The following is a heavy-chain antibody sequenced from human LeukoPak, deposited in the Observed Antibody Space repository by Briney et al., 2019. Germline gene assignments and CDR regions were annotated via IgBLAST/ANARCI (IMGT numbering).Heavy chain of an antibody. J-gene: IGHJ4*02. CDR1: GFTFSSYV. Sequence: GGSLRLSCAASGFTFSSYVMTWVRQPLGKGLEWVSSLSGGGGVAYYADSVKGRFTISRDNSKNTLFLQMNSLRAGDTAVYYCAKDSRVVTDTPGDYWGQGTLVTVSS. V-gene: IGHV3-23*01. CDR2: LSGGGGVA. CDR3: AKDSRVVTDTPGDY. D-gene: IGHD4-23*01.